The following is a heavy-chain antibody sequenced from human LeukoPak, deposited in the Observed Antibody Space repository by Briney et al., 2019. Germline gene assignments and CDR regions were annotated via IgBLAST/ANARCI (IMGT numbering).Heavy chain of an antibody. Sequence: SETLSRTCTVSGGSIGSSPYFWGWIRQPPGKGLEWIGSIYYSGSTYYNPSLKSRVTISVDTSKNQFSLKLSSVTAADTAVYYCARHATPGEANDAFDDWGQGTMVTVSS. J-gene: IGHJ3*01. CDR3: ARHATPGEANDAFDD. CDR2: IYYSGST. D-gene: IGHD1-14*01. CDR1: GGSIGSSPYF. V-gene: IGHV4-39*01.